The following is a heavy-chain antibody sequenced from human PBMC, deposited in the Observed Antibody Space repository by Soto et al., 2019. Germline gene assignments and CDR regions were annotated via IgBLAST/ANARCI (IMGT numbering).Heavy chain of an antibody. CDR3: ARARLDLRYSLY. J-gene: IGHJ4*02. V-gene: IGHV1-46*01. CDR1: GYTFTSYY. CDR2: INPSGGST. D-gene: IGHD3-9*01. Sequence: QVQLVQSGAEVKKPGASVKVSCKASGYTFTSYYMHWVRQAPGQGLEWMGIINPSGGSTSYAQKFQGRAPMTRDTATSTVYMELSRLRSEDTAVYYCARARLDLRYSLYWAQGTLVTVSS.